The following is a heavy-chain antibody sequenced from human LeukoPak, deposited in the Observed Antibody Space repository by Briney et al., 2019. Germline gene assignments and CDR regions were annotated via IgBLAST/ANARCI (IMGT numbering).Heavy chain of an antibody. V-gene: IGHV3-23*01. CDR1: GFTFNSYA. J-gene: IGHJ4*02. CDR2: ISGSGGST. CDR3: AKDQNTQPSIVGATTGDY. D-gene: IGHD1-26*01. Sequence: PGGSLRLSCAASGFTFNSYAMSWVRQAPGKGLEWVSAISGSGGSTYYADSVKGRFTISRDNSKNTLYLQMNSLRAEDTAVYYCAKDQNTQPSIVGATTGDYWGQGTLVTVSS.